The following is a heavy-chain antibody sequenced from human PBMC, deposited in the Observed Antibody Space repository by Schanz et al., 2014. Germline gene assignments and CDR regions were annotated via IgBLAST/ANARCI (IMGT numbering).Heavy chain of an antibody. CDR3: ARDRRFFDRDDLYYFDS. CDR2: ISVYNHNI. Sequence: QIQLVQSGPEVKKPGATVKVSCKASGYIFINSGISWVRQAPGQGLEWMGWISVYNHNIEYDQKFQGRVTMTTDTSTSTAYMALTDLRSDDTAVYYCARDRRFFDRDDLYYFDSWGQGTLVTVSS. D-gene: IGHD3-3*01. J-gene: IGHJ4*02. CDR1: GYIFINSG. V-gene: IGHV1-18*01.